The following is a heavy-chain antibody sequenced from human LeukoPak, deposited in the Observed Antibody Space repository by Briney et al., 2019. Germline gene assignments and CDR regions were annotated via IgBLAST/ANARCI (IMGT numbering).Heavy chain of an antibody. CDR3: ATRGDYYDTSGNSYDALDI. D-gene: IGHD3-22*01. CDR2: INHSGSA. J-gene: IGHJ3*02. V-gene: IGHV4-34*01. CDR1: GGSFSGYY. Sequence: SETLSLTCAVYGGSFSGYYWSWIRQPPGKGLEWIGEINHSGSADYNPSLKSRVTVPADPSKTQFSLKLTSVTAADTAVYYCATRGDYYDTSGNSYDALDIWGQGTMVTVSS.